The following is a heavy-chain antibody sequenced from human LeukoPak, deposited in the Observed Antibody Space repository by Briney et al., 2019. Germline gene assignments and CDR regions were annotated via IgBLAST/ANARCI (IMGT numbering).Heavy chain of an antibody. Sequence: ASVKVSCKASGGTFSSYAISWGRQAPGQGLEWMGGIIPIFGTANYAQKFQGRVTITTDESTSTAYMELSSLRSEDTAVYYCARSGGKEVAGTDIDYWGQGTLVTVSS. V-gene: IGHV1-69*05. CDR1: GGTFSSYA. J-gene: IGHJ4*02. CDR2: IIPIFGTA. CDR3: ARSGGKEVAGTDIDY. D-gene: IGHD6-19*01.